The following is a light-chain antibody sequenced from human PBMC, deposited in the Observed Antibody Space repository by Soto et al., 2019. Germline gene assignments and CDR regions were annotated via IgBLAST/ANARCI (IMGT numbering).Light chain of an antibody. CDR3: CSYAGDLAL. V-gene: IGLV2-11*01. Sequence: QSVLTQPRSVSGSPGQSVTISCTGTSSDVGGYDFVSWYQQHPGKAPKLMISDVSKRPSGVPDRFSSSKSGNTASLTISGLQAEDEADYYCCSYAGDLALFGGGTQLTVL. CDR2: DVS. CDR1: SSDVGGYDF. J-gene: IGLJ2*01.